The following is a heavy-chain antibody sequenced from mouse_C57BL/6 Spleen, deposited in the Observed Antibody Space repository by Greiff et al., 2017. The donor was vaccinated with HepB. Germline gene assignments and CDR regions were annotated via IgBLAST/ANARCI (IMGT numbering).Heavy chain of an antibody. Sequence: EVNLVESGGDLVKPGGSLKLSCAASGFTFSSYGMSWVRQTPDKRLEWVATISSGGSYTYYPDSVKGRFTISRDNAKNTLYLQMSSLKSEDTAMYYCARHGGSYFDYWGQGTTLTVSS. CDR1: GFTFSSYG. CDR3: ARHGGSYFDY. CDR2: ISSGGSYT. V-gene: IGHV5-6*01. J-gene: IGHJ2*01.